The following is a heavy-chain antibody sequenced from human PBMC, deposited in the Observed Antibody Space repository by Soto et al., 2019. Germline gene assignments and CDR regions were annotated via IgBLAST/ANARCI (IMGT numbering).Heavy chain of an antibody. CDR2: IDPSDSFT. D-gene: IGHD3-10*02. J-gene: IGHJ4*02. CDR3: ARTHVRRVIIDY. V-gene: IGHV5-10-1*01. CDR1: GYSFTNFW. Sequence: PGESLKISCKGSGYSFTNFWISWVRQLPGKGLEWMGRIDPSDSFTNYSPSFQGHVTISTDESFSTAYLQWSSLKVSDSAMYYCARTHVRRVIIDYWGQGALVTVSS.